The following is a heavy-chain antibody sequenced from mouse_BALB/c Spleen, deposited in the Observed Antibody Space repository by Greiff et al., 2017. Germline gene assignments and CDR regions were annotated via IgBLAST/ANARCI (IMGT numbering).Heavy chain of an antibody. Sequence: EVQGVESGGGLVQPGGSLRLSCATSGFTFTDYYMSWVRQPPGKALEWLGFIRNKANGYTTEYSASVKGRFTISRDNSQSILYLQMNTLRAEDSATYYCARAFYDGYTFAYWGQGTLVTVSA. CDR1: GFTFTDYY. J-gene: IGHJ3*01. D-gene: IGHD2-3*01. CDR3: ARAFYDGYTFAY. V-gene: IGHV7-3*02. CDR2: IRNKANGYTT.